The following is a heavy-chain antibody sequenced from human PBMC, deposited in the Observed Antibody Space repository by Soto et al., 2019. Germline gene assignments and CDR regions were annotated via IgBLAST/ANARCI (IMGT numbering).Heavy chain of an antibody. CDR3: AKGRVRLFQH. D-gene: IGHD1-1*01. Sequence: PGGSLRLSCAASGFAFSALAMSWVRQAPGKGLEWVSAISGSGANTYYADSVKGRLTISRDNSKNTLYLQMNSLRAEDTAVYYCAKGRVRLFQHWGQGTLVTVSS. V-gene: IGHV3-23*01. CDR1: GFAFSALA. CDR2: ISGSGANT. J-gene: IGHJ1*01.